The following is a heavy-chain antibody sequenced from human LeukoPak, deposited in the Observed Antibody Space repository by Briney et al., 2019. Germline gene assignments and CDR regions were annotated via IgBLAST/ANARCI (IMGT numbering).Heavy chain of an antibody. J-gene: IGHJ6*04. CDR3: AELGITMIGGV. Sequence: PGGSLRLSCAASGFTFSSYAMSWVRQAPGKGLEWVSAISGSGGSTYYADSVKGRFTISRDNAKNSLYLQMNSLRAEDMAVYYCAELGITMIGGVWGKGTTVTISS. D-gene: IGHD3-10*02. CDR1: GFTFSSYA. CDR2: ISGSGGST. V-gene: IGHV3-23*01.